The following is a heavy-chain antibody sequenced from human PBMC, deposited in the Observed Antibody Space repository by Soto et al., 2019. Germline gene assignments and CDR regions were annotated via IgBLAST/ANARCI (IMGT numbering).Heavy chain of an antibody. CDR3: ARDPFDSP. Sequence: GGSLRLSCAASGFTFSSYAMHWVRQAPGKGLEWVAVISYDGSNKYYADSVKGRFTISRDNSKNTLYLQMNSLRAEDTAVYYCARDPFDSPWGQGTLVTVS. V-gene: IGHV3-30-3*01. CDR2: ISYDGSNK. CDR1: GFTFSSYA. J-gene: IGHJ5*02.